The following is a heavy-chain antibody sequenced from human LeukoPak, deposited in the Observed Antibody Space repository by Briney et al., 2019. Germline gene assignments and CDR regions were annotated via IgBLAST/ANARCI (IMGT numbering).Heavy chain of an antibody. J-gene: IGHJ4*02. CDR1: GGSISSGGYS. Sequence: SETLSLTCAVSGGSISSGGYSWSWIRQPPGKGLEWIGYIYHSGSTYYNPSLKSRVTISVDRSKNQFSLKLSSVTAADTAVYYCARRYSGSYFGRRGGYYFDYWGQGTLVTVSS. CDR2: IYHSGST. CDR3: ARRYSGSYFGRRGGYYFDY. D-gene: IGHD1-26*01. V-gene: IGHV4-30-2*01.